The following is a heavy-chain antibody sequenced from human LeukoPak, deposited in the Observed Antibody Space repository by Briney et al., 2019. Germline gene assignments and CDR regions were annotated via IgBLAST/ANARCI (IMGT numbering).Heavy chain of an antibody. D-gene: IGHD6-19*01. CDR1: GYSFTGYY. V-gene: IGHV1-2*06. CDR2: INPNSGGT. J-gene: IGHJ4*02. CDR3: ARVTNSGWYTDF. Sequence: ASVKVSCKASGYSFTGYYIQWVRQAPGQGLEWLGRINPNSGGTNYAQKSQGRVTMTRDTSVSTVYMELTRLRSDDTAVYYCARVTNSGWYTDFWGQGTLITVSS.